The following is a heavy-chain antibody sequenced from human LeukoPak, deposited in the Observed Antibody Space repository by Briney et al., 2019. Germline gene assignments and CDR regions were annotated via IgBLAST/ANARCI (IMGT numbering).Heavy chain of an antibody. CDR3: ARRTYCGGDCYYEDY. D-gene: IGHD2-21*02. CDR1: GFTFSSYW. J-gene: IGHJ4*02. V-gene: IGHV3-7*03. Sequence: GGSLRLSCAASGFTFSSYWMSWGRQAPGKGLEWVANIKQDGSEKYYVDSVKGRFTISRDNAKNSLYLQMNSLRAEDTAVYYCARRTYCGGDCYYEDYWDQGTLVTVSS. CDR2: IKQDGSEK.